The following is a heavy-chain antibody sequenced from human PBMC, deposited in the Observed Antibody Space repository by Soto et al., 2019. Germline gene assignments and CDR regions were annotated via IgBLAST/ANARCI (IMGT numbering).Heavy chain of an antibody. J-gene: IGHJ5*02. CDR3: ARAGGYDFWSLFDP. CDR2: IKQDGSEK. V-gene: IGHV3-7*01. D-gene: IGHD3-3*01. CDR1: GFSFSNYW. Sequence: PGGSLRLSCVASGFSFSNYWTTWVRQAPGKGPEWVANIKQDGSEKNYLDSVKGRFSISRDNAKNSVFLQMNSLRADDTAVYHCARAGGYDFWSLFDPWGQGTLVTVSS.